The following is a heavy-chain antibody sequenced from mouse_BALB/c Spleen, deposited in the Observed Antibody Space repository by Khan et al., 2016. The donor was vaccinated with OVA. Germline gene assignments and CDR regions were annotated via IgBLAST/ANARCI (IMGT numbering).Heavy chain of an antibody. Sequence: EVELVESGGGLVQPGGSLRLSCATSGFTFTDYYMSWVRQSPGKALEWLGFSRNKPNGYTTDYSASVKGRFTISRDNSQSILYLQMNTLRAEDSATYYWVRDSNDGYYWYFDVWGAGTTVTVSS. CDR3: VRDSNDGYYWYFDV. CDR2: SRNKPNGYTT. D-gene: IGHD2-3*01. CDR1: GFTFTDYY. V-gene: IGHV7-3*02. J-gene: IGHJ1*01.